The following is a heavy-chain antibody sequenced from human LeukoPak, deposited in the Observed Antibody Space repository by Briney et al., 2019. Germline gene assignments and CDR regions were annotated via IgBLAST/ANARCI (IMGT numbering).Heavy chain of an antibody. CDR2: ISAYNGNT. CDR1: GYTFTSYG. Sequence: GASVKVSCKASGYTFTSYGISWVRQAPGQGLEWMGWISAYNGNTNYARKLQGRVTMTTDTSTSTAYMELRSLRSDDTAVYYCARVTMVRGVTAYYYYGMDVWGQGTTVTVSS. D-gene: IGHD3-10*01. J-gene: IGHJ6*02. CDR3: ARVTMVRGVTAYYYYGMDV. V-gene: IGHV1-18*01.